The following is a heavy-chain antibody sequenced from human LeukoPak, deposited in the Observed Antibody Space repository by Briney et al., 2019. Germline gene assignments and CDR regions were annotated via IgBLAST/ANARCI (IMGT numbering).Heavy chain of an antibody. D-gene: IGHD2-21*02. CDR2: INPNIGDA. CDR1: GYTFTDYF. J-gene: IGHJ5*01. Sequence: ASVKVSCKASGYTFTDYFIHWVRQAPGQGLEWMGWINPNIGDASYAQKVQDRVTMTRDRSINTAYTELSRLTSDDTAVYYCARMALDGGDSIGFDSWGQGTLVTVSS. CDR3: ARMALDGGDSIGFDS. V-gene: IGHV1-2*02.